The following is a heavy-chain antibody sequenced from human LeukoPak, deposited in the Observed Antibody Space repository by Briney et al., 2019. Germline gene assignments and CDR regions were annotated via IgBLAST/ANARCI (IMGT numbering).Heavy chain of an antibody. CDR2: INLYSGAK. D-gene: IGHD2-21*02. Sequence: ASVKVSCKAFGYTFTAYYMHWVRQAPGRGLEWMGWINLYSGAKNYAQQYQGRVTMTRDTSIRAANMELDRLGSDDTAVYYCARVAGGDWYYFDLWGQGSLVTVSS. CDR1: GYTFTAYY. CDR3: ARVAGGDWYYFDL. J-gene: IGHJ4*02. V-gene: IGHV1-2*02.